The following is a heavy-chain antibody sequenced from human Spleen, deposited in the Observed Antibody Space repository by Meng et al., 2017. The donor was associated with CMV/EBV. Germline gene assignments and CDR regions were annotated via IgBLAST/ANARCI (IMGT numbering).Heavy chain of an antibody. CDR1: GDSISSSSSSTYY. CDR2: IYYTGTT. V-gene: IGHV4-39*07. CDR3: AKFDFWSGFDY. D-gene: IGHD3-3*01. J-gene: IGHJ4*02. Sequence: ESLKISCTVSGDSISSSSSSTYYWGWIRQPPGKGLEWIGNIYYTGTTYYNPSLKSRVTISVDTSRNQFSLKLTSVTAADTAVYYCAKFDFWSGFDYWGQGSLVTVSS.